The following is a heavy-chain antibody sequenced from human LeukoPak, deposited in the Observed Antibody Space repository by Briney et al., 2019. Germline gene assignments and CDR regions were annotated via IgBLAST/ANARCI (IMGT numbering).Heavy chain of an antibody. V-gene: IGHV4-30-4*01. J-gene: IGHJ5*02. CDR3: ARGGSGSYAVDP. CDR1: GGSISSGDYY. CDR2: IYYSGST. D-gene: IGHD3-10*01. Sequence: SQTLSLTCTVSGGSISSGDYYWSWIRQPPGKGLEWIGYIYYSGSTYYNPSLKSRVTISVDTSKNQFSLKLSSATAADTAVYYCARGGSGSYAVDPWGQGTLVTVSS.